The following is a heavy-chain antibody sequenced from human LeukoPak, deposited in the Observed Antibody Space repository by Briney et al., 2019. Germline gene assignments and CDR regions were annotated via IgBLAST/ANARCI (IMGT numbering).Heavy chain of an antibody. CDR2: MNPNSGNT. J-gene: IGHJ5*02. CDR1: GYTFTSYD. D-gene: IGHD6-19*01. Sequence: ASVKVSCKASGYTFTSYDINWVRQATGQGLEWMGWMNPNSGNTGYAKKFQGRVTMTRNTSMSTAYMELSSLRSEDSAVYYCARGPGNNTGWSAGMPKGWFDPWGQGTLVTVSS. CDR3: ARGPGNNTGWSAGMPKGWFDP. V-gene: IGHV1-8*01.